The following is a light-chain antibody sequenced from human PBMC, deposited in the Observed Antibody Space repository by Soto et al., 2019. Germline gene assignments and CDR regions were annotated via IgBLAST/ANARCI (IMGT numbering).Light chain of an antibody. V-gene: IGKV1-6*01. CDR3: IQYYNYPLT. CDR2: AAS. Sequence: IQITQSPSSLSASVGDRVTITCRASQSISSYLNWYQQKPVKAPKLLIYAASSLQSGVPSRFSGSGSGTDFTLTISSRQPEDFATYYCIQYYNYPLTFGGGTKVDI. J-gene: IGKJ4*01. CDR1: QSISSY.